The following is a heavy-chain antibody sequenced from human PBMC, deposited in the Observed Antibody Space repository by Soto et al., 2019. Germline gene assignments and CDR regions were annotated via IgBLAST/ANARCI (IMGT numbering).Heavy chain of an antibody. V-gene: IGHV1-3*01. CDR2: INAGNGNT. Sequence: GASVNVSCKASGYTFTSYSMHWVRQAPGQRLEWMGWINAGNGNTKYSQKFQGRVTITRDTSASTAYMELSSLRSEDTAVYYCATDYGVLYYYGMDVWGQGTTVTVSS. CDR3: ATDYGVLYYYGMDV. D-gene: IGHD4-17*01. J-gene: IGHJ6*02. CDR1: GYTFTSYS.